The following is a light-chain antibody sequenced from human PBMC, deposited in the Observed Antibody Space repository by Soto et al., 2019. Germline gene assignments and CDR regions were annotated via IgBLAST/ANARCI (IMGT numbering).Light chain of an antibody. V-gene: IGKV3-15*01. CDR2: DAS. CDR3: QQYNDWPET. J-gene: IGKJ1*01. Sequence: EVVMTQSPATLSVSPGERATLSCRASQRTSSNLAWYQHKPGQGPRLLIHDASTRATGVPARFSGSGSGTEFTLTISSLQSEDFAVYYCQQYNDWPETFGQGTKVEIK. CDR1: QRTSSN.